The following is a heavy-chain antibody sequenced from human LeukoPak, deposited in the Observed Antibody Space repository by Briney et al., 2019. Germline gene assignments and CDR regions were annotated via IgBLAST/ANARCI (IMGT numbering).Heavy chain of an antibody. CDR1: GFSFNTYG. CDR2: ISFDGSHI. J-gene: IGHJ4*02. V-gene: IGHV3-33*01. D-gene: IGHD5-12*01. CDR3: ARVYSRESGYDFVFHY. Sequence: GGSLRLSCAASGFSFNTYGFHWVRQAPRKGLEWVSAISFDGSHIHYADSVKGRFTISRDSSKNTVYLQMNSLRAEDTAVYYCARVYSRESGYDFVFHYWGQGTLVTVS.